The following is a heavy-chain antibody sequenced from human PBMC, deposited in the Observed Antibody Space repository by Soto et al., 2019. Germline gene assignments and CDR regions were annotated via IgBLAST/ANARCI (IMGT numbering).Heavy chain of an antibody. Sequence: QVQLQESGPGLVRPSGTLSLTCAVSGGSISSSNWWTWVRQPPGKGLEGIGEIYHSGSTNYIPSPKSRVTISVDKSKNQFSLKLTSVTAADTAVDFCATWFDGLGSYEYWGQGTLVTVSS. J-gene: IGHJ4*02. CDR1: GGSISSSNW. CDR2: IYHSGST. CDR3: ATWFDGLGSYEY. V-gene: IGHV4-4*02. D-gene: IGHD3-10*01.